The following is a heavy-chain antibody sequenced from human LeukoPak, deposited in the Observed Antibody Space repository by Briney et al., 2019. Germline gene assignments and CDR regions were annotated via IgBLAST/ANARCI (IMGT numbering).Heavy chain of an antibody. CDR2: IYPGDSDT. D-gene: IGHD3-10*01. CDR3: ARRAYYYGSGSYYNAGFSFDY. J-gene: IGHJ4*02. Sequence: GESLKISCTGSGYSFTSYWIGWVRHMPGKGLEWMGIIYPGDSDTRYSPSFQGQVTISADKSISTAYLQWSSLKASDTAMYYCARRAYYYGSGSYYNAGFSFDYWGQGTLVTVSS. V-gene: IGHV5-51*01. CDR1: GYSFTSYW.